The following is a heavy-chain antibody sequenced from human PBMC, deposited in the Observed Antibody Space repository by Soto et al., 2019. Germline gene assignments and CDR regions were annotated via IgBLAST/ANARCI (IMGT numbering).Heavy chain of an antibody. CDR1: GFTFSGSA. Sequence: EVQLVESGGGLVQPGGCLNLSCAASGFTFSGSAMHWVRQDSGKGLEWVGRIRSKANSYATAYAASVKGRFTISRDDSQNTAYLQMNRVKTEDSAVYYCNPADATGVFYWGQGNIVPVSS. CDR3: NPADATGVFY. V-gene: IGHV3-73*01. D-gene: IGHD2-8*01. J-gene: IGHJ4*02. CDR2: IRSKANSYAT.